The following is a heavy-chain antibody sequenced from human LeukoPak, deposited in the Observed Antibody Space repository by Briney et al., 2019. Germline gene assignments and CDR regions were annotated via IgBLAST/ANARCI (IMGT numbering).Heavy chain of an antibody. CDR3: AKDRATVTPNYGMDV. CDR2: ISGSGGST. Sequence: TGGSLRLSCAAPGFTFSSYAMSWVRQAPGKGLEWVSAISGSGGSTYYADSVKGRFTISKDNSENTLKLQMNSLRAEDTAVYYCAKDRATVTPNYGMDVWGQGTTVTVSS. CDR1: GFTFSSYA. V-gene: IGHV3-23*01. J-gene: IGHJ6*02. D-gene: IGHD4-11*01.